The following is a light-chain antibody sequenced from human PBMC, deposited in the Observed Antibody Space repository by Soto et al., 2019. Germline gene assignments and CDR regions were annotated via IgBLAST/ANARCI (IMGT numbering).Light chain of an antibody. CDR1: TSDVGSYSL. J-gene: IGLJ2*01. CDR2: EDS. Sequence: QSALTQPASVSGSPGQSITMSCTGTTSDVGSYSLLSWYQQHPGKAPKLMIYEDSKRPSGVSNRFSGSKSGNTASLTISGLQAEDEADYYCYSYDSSLSGSKVFGGGTKVTVL. CDR3: YSYDSSLSGSKV. V-gene: IGLV2-23*01.